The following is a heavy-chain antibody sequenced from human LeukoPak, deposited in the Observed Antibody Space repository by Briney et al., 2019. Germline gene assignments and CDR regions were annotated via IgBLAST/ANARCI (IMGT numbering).Heavy chain of an antibody. CDR2: IYHSGST. D-gene: IGHD5-12*01. J-gene: IGHJ4*02. V-gene: IGHV4-39*07. Sequence: PSETLSLTCTVSGGSISSSSYYWGWIRQPPGKGLEWIGSIYHSGSTYYNPSLKSRVTISVDTSKNQFSLKLSSVTAADTAVYYCASRNAGGYSGYDSRFDYWGQGTLVTVSS. CDR3: ASRNAGGYSGYDSRFDY. CDR1: GGSISSSSYY.